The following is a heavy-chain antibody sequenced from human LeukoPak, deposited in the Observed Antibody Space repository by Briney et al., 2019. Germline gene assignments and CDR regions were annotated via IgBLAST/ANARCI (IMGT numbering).Heavy chain of an antibody. CDR3: ARVPIDFWSGHVDY. CDR2: IYYSGST. Sequence: SETLSLTCTVSGGSVSSGSYYWSWIRQPPGKGLEWIGYIYYSGSTNYNPSLKSRVTISVDTSKNQFSLKLSSVTAADTAVYYCARVPIDFWSGHVDYWGQETLVTVSS. J-gene: IGHJ4*02. CDR1: GGSVSSGSYY. D-gene: IGHD3-3*01. V-gene: IGHV4-61*01.